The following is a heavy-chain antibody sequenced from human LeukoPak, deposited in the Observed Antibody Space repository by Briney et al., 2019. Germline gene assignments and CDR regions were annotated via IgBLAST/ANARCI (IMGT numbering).Heavy chain of an antibody. J-gene: IGHJ3*02. Sequence: SETLSLTCSASGGSISSYHWSWIRQPPGKGLDWIGYIYYSGSPNYNPSLKSRVTISVDTSKNQFSLKLSSVTAADTAVYYCAREYYYDTSGYSHDAFDIWGQGTMVTVSS. V-gene: IGHV4-59*12. CDR3: AREYYYDTSGYSHDAFDI. D-gene: IGHD3-22*01. CDR2: IYYSGSP. CDR1: GGSISSYH.